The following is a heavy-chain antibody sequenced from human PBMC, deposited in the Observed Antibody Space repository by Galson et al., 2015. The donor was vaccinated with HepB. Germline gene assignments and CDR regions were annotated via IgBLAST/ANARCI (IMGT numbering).Heavy chain of an antibody. CDR2: INSDGSST. CDR3: ARVPSGSYYIFFDY. V-gene: IGHV3-74*01. CDR1: GFTFSSYW. D-gene: IGHD3-10*01. Sequence: SLRLSCAASGFTFSSYWMHWVRQAPGKGLVWVSRINSDGSSTSYADSVKGRFTISRDNAKNTLYLQMNSLRAEDTAVYYCARVPSGSYYIFFDYWGQGTLVTVSS. J-gene: IGHJ4*02.